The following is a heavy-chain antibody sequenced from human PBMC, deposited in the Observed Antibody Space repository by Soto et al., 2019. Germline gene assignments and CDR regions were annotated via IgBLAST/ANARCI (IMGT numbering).Heavy chain of an antibody. Sequence: PSETLSLTCTVSGGSISSYYWSWIRQPPGKGLEWIGYIYYSGSTNYNPSLKSRVTISVDTSKNQFSLKLSSVTAADTAVFYCATDGDDSSGYHDAFDIWGQGTMVTVSS. V-gene: IGHV4-59*01. CDR3: ATDGDDSSGYHDAFDI. J-gene: IGHJ3*02. CDR1: GGSISSYY. CDR2: IYYSGST. D-gene: IGHD3-22*01.